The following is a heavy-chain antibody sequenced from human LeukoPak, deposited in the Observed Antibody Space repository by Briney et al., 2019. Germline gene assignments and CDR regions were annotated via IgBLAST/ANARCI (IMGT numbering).Heavy chain of an antibody. CDR1: GFTFRNYW. Sequence: GGSLRLSCAASGFTFRNYWMHWVRQAPGKGLVWVSRINSDGSSTIYADSVKGRFTISRDNAKNVLYLRMNSLTAEDTAIYYCAKDRPNFHVNRGHYYRRDGDSWGQGTLVTVSS. CDR2: INSDGSST. CDR3: AKDRPNFHVNRGHYYRRDGDS. J-gene: IGHJ5*01. V-gene: IGHV3-74*01. D-gene: IGHD3-22*01.